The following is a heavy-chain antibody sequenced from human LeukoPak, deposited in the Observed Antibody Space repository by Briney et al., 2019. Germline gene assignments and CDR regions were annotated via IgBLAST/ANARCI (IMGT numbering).Heavy chain of an antibody. V-gene: IGHV1-18*04. CDR3: AKDYRFSDPKSGLASDH. CDR1: GYTFTTYG. CDR2: ISAYNGNT. J-gene: IGHJ4*02. Sequence: ASVKVSCKASGYTFTTYGISWVRQAPGQGLEWMGWISAYNGNTNYAQKLQGRVTVTTDTSTSTAYMELRNLRSDDTAVYYCAKDYRFSDPKSGLASDHWGQGTLVTVSS. D-gene: IGHD3-16*02.